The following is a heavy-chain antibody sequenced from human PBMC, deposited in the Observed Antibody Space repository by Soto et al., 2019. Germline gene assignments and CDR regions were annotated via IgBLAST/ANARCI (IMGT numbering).Heavy chain of an antibody. J-gene: IGHJ5*02. CDR1: GYTFTGYY. Sequence: SVKVSCKASGYTFTGYYMHWVRQAPGQGLEWMGWINPNSGGTNYAQKFQGRVTMTRDTSISTAYMELSRLRSDDTAVYYCARDKDYDFWSGYNNWFDPWGQGTLVTVYS. V-gene: IGHV1-2*02. D-gene: IGHD3-3*01. CDR3: ARDKDYDFWSGYNNWFDP. CDR2: INPNSGGT.